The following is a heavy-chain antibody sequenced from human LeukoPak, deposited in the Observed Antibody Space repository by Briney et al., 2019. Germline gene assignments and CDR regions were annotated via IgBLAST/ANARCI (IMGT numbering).Heavy chain of an antibody. Sequence: GASVKVSCKASGDTFTSYGFNSVRQAPGQGLEWMGWISAYNGNTNNAQKLQGRVTMTTDTSTGTAYMELWSLRSDDTAVYYCARSSVPVGVVPYYFESWGQGALVTVSS. V-gene: IGHV1-18*04. CDR2: ISAYNGNT. CDR1: GDTFTSYG. J-gene: IGHJ4*01. CDR3: ARSSVPVGVVPYYFES. D-gene: IGHD3-10*01.